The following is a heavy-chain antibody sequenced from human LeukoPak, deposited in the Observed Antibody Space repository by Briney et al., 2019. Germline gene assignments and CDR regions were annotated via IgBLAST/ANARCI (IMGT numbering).Heavy chain of an antibody. CDR3: ARGLGGANGMDV. CDR2: INAGNGNT. V-gene: IGHV1-3*01. Sequence: ASEKVSCKASGYTFTSYAMHWVRQAPGQRLEWMRWINAGNGNTKYSQKFQGRVTITRDTSASTAYMELSSLRSEDTAVYYCARGLGGANGMDVWGQGTTVTVSS. J-gene: IGHJ6*02. CDR1: GYTFTSYA. D-gene: IGHD3-16*01.